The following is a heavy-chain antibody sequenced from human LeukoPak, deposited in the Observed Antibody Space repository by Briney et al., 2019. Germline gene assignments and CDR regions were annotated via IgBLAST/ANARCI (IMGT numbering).Heavy chain of an antibody. CDR2: ISYDGSNK. D-gene: IGHD4-23*01. Sequence: GGSLRLSCAASGFXFSSYAMHWVRQAPGKGLEWVAVISYDGSNKYYADSVKGRFTISRDNSKNTLYLQMNSLRAEDTAVYYCARDPSSTVVTPGGDYWGQGTLVTVSS. J-gene: IGHJ4*02. CDR3: ARDPSSTVVTPGGDY. V-gene: IGHV3-30-3*01. CDR1: GFXFSSYA.